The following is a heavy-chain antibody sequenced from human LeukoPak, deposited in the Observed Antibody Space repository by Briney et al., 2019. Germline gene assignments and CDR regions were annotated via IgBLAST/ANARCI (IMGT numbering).Heavy chain of an antibody. CDR2: FDPEDGET. J-gene: IGHJ4*02. CDR1: GYTLTELS. D-gene: IGHD4-17*01. CDR3: ATLRNNGDYVRPFRFDY. V-gene: IGHV1-24*01. Sequence: AASVKVSCKVSGYTLTELSMHWVRQAPGKGLEWMGGFDPEDGETIYAQKFQGRVTMTEDTSTDTAYMELSSLRSEDTAVYYCATLRNNGDYVRPFRFDYWGQGTLVTVSS.